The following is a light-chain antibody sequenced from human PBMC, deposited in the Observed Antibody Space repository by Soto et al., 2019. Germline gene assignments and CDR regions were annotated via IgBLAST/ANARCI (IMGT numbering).Light chain of an antibody. CDR2: DVS. V-gene: IGKV3-11*01. J-gene: IGKJ1*01. Sequence: EIVLTQSPATLSLSPGERATLSCRASQSLSSYLAWYQQNPGQAPRLLIYDVSNRATGIPARFSGSGSGTDFTLTISNLEPEDFAVYYGQQRSTWPLTFGQGTKVEIK. CDR1: QSLSSY. CDR3: QQRSTWPLT.